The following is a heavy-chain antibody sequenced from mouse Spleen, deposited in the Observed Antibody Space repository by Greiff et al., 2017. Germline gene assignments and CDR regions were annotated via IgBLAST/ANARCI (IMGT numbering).Heavy chain of an antibody. D-gene: IGHD1-1*01. Sequence: QVQLQQSGAELARPEASVKLSCKASGYTFTSYGISWVKQRTGQGLEWIGEIYPRSGNTYYNEKFKGKATLTADKSSSTAYMELRSLTSEDSAVYFCARQGYGSSYGYAMDYWGQGTSVTVSS. CDR2: IYPRSGNT. V-gene: IGHV1-81*01. CDR3: ARQGYGSSYGYAMDY. CDR1: GYTFTSYG. J-gene: IGHJ4*01.